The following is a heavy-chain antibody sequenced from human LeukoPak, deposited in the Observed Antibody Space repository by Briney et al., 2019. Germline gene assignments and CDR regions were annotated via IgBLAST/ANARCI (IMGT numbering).Heavy chain of an antibody. CDR2: FDPEDGET. D-gene: IGHD1-26*01. CDR3: ATGESGSYSFDY. J-gene: IGHJ4*02. Sequence: ASVKVSCKVSGYTLTELSMHWVRQAPGKGLEWMGGFDPEDGETIYAQKFQGRVTMTEDTSTDTAYMELSSLRSEDTAVYYCATGESGSYSFDYWGQGILATVSS. CDR1: GYTLTELS. V-gene: IGHV1-24*01.